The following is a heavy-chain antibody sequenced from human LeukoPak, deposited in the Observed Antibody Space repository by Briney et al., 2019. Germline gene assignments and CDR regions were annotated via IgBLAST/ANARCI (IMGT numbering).Heavy chain of an antibody. V-gene: IGHV1-2*02. D-gene: IGHD1-7*01. Sequence: ASVKVSCKASGYTFTGYYMHWVRQAPGQGLEWMGWLNPNSGATKYAQKFQGRVTMTRDTSISTAYMELSSLRSDDTAVYYCAREDNWNYDYWGQGTLVTVSS. CDR1: GYTFTGYY. CDR2: LNPNSGAT. J-gene: IGHJ4*02. CDR3: AREDNWNYDY.